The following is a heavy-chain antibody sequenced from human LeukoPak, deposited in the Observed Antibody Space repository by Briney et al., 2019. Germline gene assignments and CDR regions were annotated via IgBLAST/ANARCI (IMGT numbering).Heavy chain of an antibody. Sequence: ASVKVSCKASGGTFSSYAISWVRQAPGQGLEWMGRIIPILGIANYAQKFQGRVTITADKSTSTAYMELSSLRSEDTAVYYCARSGGSIAPDYWGQGTLVTVSS. V-gene: IGHV1-69*04. J-gene: IGHJ4*02. CDR3: ARSGGSIAPDY. CDR2: IIPILGIA. D-gene: IGHD3-10*01. CDR1: GGTFSSYA.